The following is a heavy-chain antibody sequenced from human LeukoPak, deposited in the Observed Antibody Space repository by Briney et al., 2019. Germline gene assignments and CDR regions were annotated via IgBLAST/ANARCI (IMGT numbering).Heavy chain of an antibody. CDR1: GGSFSGYY. V-gene: IGHV4-34*01. J-gene: IGHJ4*02. D-gene: IGHD3-16*01. Sequence: SETLSLTCAVYGGSFSGYYWSWIRQPPGKGLEWIGEINHSGSTNYNPSLKSRVTISVDKSKNQFSLKLSSVTAADTAVYYCARVGSEYYFDYWGQGTLVTVSS. CDR3: ARVGSEYYFDY. CDR2: INHSGST.